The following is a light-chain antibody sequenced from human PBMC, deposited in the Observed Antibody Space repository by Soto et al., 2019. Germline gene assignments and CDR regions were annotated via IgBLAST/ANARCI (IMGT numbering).Light chain of an antibody. Sequence: DIQMTQSPSSLSASVGDRVIITCRASQSISNYLNWYQQKPGKAPKLLIFAASSLQGGVPSRFSGSGSGTNFTLTISSLQPEDFAAYYCQQSYSAPITFGQGTRLEIK. CDR1: QSISNY. J-gene: IGKJ5*01. CDR2: AAS. CDR3: QQSYSAPIT. V-gene: IGKV1-39*01.